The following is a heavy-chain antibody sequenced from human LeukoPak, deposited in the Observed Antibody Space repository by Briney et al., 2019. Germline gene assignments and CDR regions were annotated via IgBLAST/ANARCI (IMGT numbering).Heavy chain of an antibody. CDR2: ISGSGDNT. CDR3: ARDRYGDYSFDY. J-gene: IGHJ4*03. D-gene: IGHD4-17*01. Sequence: PGGCLRLSCAASRLTFSNYAMNWVRQAPGKGLEWVSSISGSGDNTHYADSVKGRFTISRDNSKNMMYLQMDSLRADDTALYYCARDRYGDYSFDYWGQGTTVTVSS. V-gene: IGHV3-23*01. CDR1: RLTFSNYA.